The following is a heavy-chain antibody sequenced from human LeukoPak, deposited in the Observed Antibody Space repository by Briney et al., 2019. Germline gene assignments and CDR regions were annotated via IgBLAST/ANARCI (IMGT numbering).Heavy chain of an antibody. CDR1: GGSLSSSSYL. V-gene: IGHV4-39*01. CDR3: ARHRTPSGYRMTSPYYYFDY. CDR2: IYYSGTT. D-gene: IGHD3-3*01. J-gene: IGHJ4*02. Sequence: SETLSLTCTVSGGSLSSSSYLWGWIRQPPGKGLEWIGTIYYSGTTYYNPSLKSRVTISVDTSKKQFSLELRSVTAADTAVYYCARHRTPSGYRMTSPYYYFDYWGQGTQVTVSS.